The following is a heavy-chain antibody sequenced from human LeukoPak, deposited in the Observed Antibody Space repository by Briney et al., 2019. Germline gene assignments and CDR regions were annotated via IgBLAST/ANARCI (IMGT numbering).Heavy chain of an antibody. D-gene: IGHD5-12*01. CDR2: IYYSGST. CDR1: GGSISSGGYY. V-gene: IGHV4-31*03. Sequence: SETLSLTCTVSGGSISSGGYYWSWIRQHPGKGLEWIGYIYYSGSTYYNPSLKSRVTISVDTSKNQFSLKLSSVTAADTAVYYCARDLYSGYDNWFDPWGQGTLVTVSS. CDR3: ARDLYSGYDNWFDP. J-gene: IGHJ5*02.